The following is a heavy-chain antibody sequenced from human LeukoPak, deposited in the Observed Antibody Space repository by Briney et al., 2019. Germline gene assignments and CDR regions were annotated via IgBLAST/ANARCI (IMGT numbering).Heavy chain of an antibody. J-gene: IGHJ4*02. Sequence: SETLSLTCTVSGGSVSSGSYYWSWIRQPPGKGLEWIGYIYYSGSTNYNPSLKSRVTISVDTSKNQFSLKLSSVTAADTAVYYCARFLYGDYGIYIDYWGQGTLVTVSS. CDR1: GGSVSSGSYY. CDR3: ARFLYGDYGIYIDY. V-gene: IGHV4-61*01. CDR2: IYYSGST. D-gene: IGHD4-17*01.